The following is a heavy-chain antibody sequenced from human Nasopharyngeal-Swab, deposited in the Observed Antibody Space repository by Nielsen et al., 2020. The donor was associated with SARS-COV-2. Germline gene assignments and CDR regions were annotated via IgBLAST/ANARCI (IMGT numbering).Heavy chain of an antibody. CDR2: IIPIFGTA. CDR3: ARGFIQLLHPYYYYYMDV. J-gene: IGHJ6*03. D-gene: IGHD2-2*01. V-gene: IGHV1-69*13. CDR1: GGTFSSYA. Sequence: SVKVSCKASGGTFSSYAISWVRQAPGQGLEWMGGIIPIFGTANYAQKFQGRVTITADESTSTAYTELSSLRSEDTAVYYCARGFIQLLHPYYYYYMDVWGKGTTVTVSS.